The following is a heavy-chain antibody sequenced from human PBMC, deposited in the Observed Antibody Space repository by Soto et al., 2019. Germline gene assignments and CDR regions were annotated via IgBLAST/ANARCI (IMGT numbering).Heavy chain of an antibody. V-gene: IGHV1-3*01. CDR1: GYTFTSYA. CDR3: ARGRYIVAAFAY. Sequence: QVQLVQSGAEVKKPGSSVKVSCKASGYTFTSYAMHWVRQAPRQRLEWMGWINAGNGNTKYSQKFQGRVTITRDTSASRAYMELSSLRSEDTAVYYCARGRYIVAAFAYWGQGTLVTVSS. CDR2: INAGNGNT. J-gene: IGHJ4*02. D-gene: IGHD5-12*01.